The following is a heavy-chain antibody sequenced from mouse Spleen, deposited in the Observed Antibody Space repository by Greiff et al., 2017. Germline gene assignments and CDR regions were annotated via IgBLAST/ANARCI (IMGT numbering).Heavy chain of an antibody. CDR2: ISSGGGST. D-gene: IGHD3-1*01. CDR3: ARDLGLRPWFAY. J-gene: IGHJ3*01. V-gene: IGHV5-6-4*01. Sequence: EVKLVESGGGLVKLGGSLKLSCAASGFTFSSYYMSWVRQTPEKRLEWVATISSGGGSTYYPDSVKGRFTISRDNAKNTLYLQMSSLNSEDTAVYYCARDLGLRPWFAYWGQGTLVTVSA. CDR1: GFTFSSYY.